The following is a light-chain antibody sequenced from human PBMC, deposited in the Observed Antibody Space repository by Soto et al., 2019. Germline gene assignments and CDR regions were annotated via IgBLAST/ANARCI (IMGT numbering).Light chain of an antibody. V-gene: IGKV4-1*01. J-gene: IGKJ4*02. Sequence: DIVMTQSQDSLAVSLGERATINCKPSQSCFYNSNNKHYLAWYQHKPGQPPRLLIYWASTRDSGVPDRFSGIGSGKDFTLPISRLQPEDVAVYYCQQYYSTPLPFGGGTKVEIK. CDR1: QSCFYNSNNKHY. CDR2: WAS. CDR3: QQYYSTPLP.